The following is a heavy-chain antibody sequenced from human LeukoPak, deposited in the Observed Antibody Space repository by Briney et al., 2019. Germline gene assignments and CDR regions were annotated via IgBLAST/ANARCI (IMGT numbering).Heavy chain of an antibody. D-gene: IGHD1-26*01. Sequence: SETLSLTCTVSGGSMSSSSYYWGWIRQPPGKGLEWIGSIYYSKSTNYNPSLKSRVTISLDTSKNQFSLKLSSVTAADTAVYYCASRSEHGLFDYWGQGSLVTVSS. CDR1: GGSMSSSSYY. CDR3: ASRSEHGLFDY. J-gene: IGHJ4*02. V-gene: IGHV4-39*01. CDR2: IYYSKST.